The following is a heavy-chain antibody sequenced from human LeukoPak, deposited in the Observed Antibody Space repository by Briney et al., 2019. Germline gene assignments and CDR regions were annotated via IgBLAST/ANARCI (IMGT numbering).Heavy chain of an antibody. J-gene: IGHJ4*02. CDR2: INPNSGGT. CDR1: GYTFTGYY. Sequence: ASVKVSCKASGYTFTGYYMHWVRQAPGQGLEWMGWINPNSGGTNYAQKFQGRVTMTRDTSISTAYMELSRLRSDDTAVYYCARGKGITGTASYDYWGQGTLVTVSP. D-gene: IGHD1-7*01. CDR3: ARGKGITGTASYDY. V-gene: IGHV1-2*02.